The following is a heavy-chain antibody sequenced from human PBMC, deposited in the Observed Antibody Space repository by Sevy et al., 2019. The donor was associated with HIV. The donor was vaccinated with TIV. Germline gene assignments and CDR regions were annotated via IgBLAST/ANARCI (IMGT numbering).Heavy chain of an antibody. D-gene: IGHD2-15*01. J-gene: IGHJ5*02. CDR1: GFTFNTYT. Sequence: GGSLRISCAASGFTFNTYTMNWVRQTPGKGLEWVSSITSSSGYIYYADSVKGRFAISRDNGENSLYLQMDSLRVEDTGVYYCAREHSGGSHYFDNWGQGAQVTVSS. CDR3: AREHSGGSHYFDN. V-gene: IGHV3-21*01. CDR2: ITSSSGYI.